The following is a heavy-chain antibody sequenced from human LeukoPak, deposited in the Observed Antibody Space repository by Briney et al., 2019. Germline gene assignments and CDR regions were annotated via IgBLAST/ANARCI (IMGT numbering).Heavy chain of an antibody. CDR3: AGARGSNNWYYFDY. V-gene: IGHV1-18*01. D-gene: IGHD1-1*01. CDR2: ISAYTANT. CDR1: GYTFISYS. J-gene: IGHJ4*02. Sequence: ASVKVSCKASGYTFISYSISWVRQAPGQGLEWMGWISAYTANTNYAQKLQGRVTMTTDTSTSTAYMELRSLRSDDTAVYYCAGARGSNNWYYFDYWAREPWSPSPQ.